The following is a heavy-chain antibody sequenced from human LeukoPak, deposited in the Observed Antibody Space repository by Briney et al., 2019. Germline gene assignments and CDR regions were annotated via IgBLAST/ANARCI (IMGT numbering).Heavy chain of an antibody. CDR1: GYTFTSYD. Sequence: SVKVSCKASGYTFTSYDISWVRQAPGQGLEWMGGIIPIFGTANYAQKFQGRVTITTDESTSTAYMELSSLRSEDTAVYYCARDRSDNWNYGGNWFDPWGQGTLVTVSS. V-gene: IGHV1-69*05. CDR2: IIPIFGTA. J-gene: IGHJ5*02. D-gene: IGHD1-7*01. CDR3: ARDRSDNWNYGGNWFDP.